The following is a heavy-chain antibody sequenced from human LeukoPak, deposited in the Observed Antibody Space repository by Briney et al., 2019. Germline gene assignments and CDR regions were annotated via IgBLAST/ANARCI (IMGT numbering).Heavy chain of an antibody. V-gene: IGHV3-23*01. CDR2: ISGSSGST. D-gene: IGHD3-10*01. CDR1: GFTFSNYA. J-gene: IGHJ5*02. Sequence: QPGGSLRLSCAASGFTFSNYAMSWVRQAPGKGLKWVSGISGSSGSTYYADSVKGRFTISRDNSKNTLYLQMNSLRAEDTAVYYCAKSGFGESASYNWFDPWGQGTLVTVSS. CDR3: AKSGFGESASYNWFDP.